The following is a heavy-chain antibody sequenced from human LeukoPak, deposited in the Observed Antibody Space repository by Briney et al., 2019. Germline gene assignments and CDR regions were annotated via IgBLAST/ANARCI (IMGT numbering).Heavy chain of an antibody. CDR1: GFTFSSNY. CDR3: ARGGGSSWYYY. CDR2: IYSGGSP. Sequence: GGSPRLSCAASGFTFSSNYMNWVRQAPGKGLEWGSVIYSGGSPYSADSVQGPFTISRDNSSNTLYLQMNSLRAEDTAVYYCARGGGSSWYYYWGQGTLVTVSS. J-gene: IGHJ4*02. D-gene: IGHD6-13*01. V-gene: IGHV3-53*01.